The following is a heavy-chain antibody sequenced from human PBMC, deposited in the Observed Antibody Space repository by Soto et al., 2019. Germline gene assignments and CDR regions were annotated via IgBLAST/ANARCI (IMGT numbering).Heavy chain of an antibody. CDR1: GFTSSDYW. CDR3: TRDRRGTIDY. V-gene: IGHV3-74*01. D-gene: IGHD3-16*01. CDR2: INNDGDNT. J-gene: IGHJ4*02. Sequence: GGSLRLSCAVSGFTSSDYWMHWVRQAPGKGLVWVSSINNDGDNTRYADSVKGRFTISRDDAKNTLYLQMSTLRAEDTAVYYCTRDRRGTIDYWGQGTLVTVSS.